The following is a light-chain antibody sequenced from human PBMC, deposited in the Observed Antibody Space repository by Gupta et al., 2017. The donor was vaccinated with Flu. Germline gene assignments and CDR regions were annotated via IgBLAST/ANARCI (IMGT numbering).Light chain of an antibody. J-gene: IGKJ2*01. V-gene: IGKV3-11*01. Sequence: EIVLTQSPATLSLSPGERVTFSCRASQSVSSYLAWYQQKPGQTPRLLIYDASNRATGIPARFSGSGSGTDFTLTISSREPEDFAVYYCQQRGNWPPYTFGQGTKLEIK. CDR3: QQRGNWPPYT. CDR1: QSVSSY. CDR2: DAS.